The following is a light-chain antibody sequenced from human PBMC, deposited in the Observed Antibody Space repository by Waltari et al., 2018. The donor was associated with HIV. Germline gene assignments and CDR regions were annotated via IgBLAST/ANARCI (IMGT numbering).Light chain of an antibody. V-gene: IGLV6-57*01. CDR2: EDN. J-gene: IGLJ3*02. Sequence: NFMLAQPHSVSGSPGQTVTMSCTRSSGSIASTFVQWYRQRPDSSPTIVIYEDNQRPSGVPDRFSGSIDSSSNSASLTISGLKTEDEADYYCQSYDSSNQWVFGGGTKLTVL. CDR3: QSYDSSNQWV. CDR1: SGSIASTF.